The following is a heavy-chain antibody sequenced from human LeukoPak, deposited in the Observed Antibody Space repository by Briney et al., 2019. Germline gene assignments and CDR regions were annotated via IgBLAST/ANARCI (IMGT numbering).Heavy chain of an antibody. J-gene: IGHJ3*02. CDR3: AKDRIRAFDI. D-gene: IGHD3-3*01. CDR1: GFTFNDYA. Sequence: AGGSLRLSCAAYGFTFNDYAMHWVRQAPGKGMEWVSGISWNSGSIGYADSVKGRFTISRDNAKNSLYLQMNSLRAEDTALYYCAKDRIRAFDIWGQGTMVTVSS. V-gene: IGHV3-9*01. CDR2: ISWNSGSI.